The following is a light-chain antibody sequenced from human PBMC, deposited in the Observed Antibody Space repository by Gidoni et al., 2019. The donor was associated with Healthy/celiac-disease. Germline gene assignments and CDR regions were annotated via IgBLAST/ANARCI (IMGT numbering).Light chain of an antibody. J-gene: IGLJ2*01. CDR1: SSDVGSYNL. Sequence: QPALTQPASVSGSPGQSITISCTGTSSDVGSYNLVSWYQQPPGKAPKLMIYEGSKRPSGVSNRFSGSKSGNTASLTISGLQAEDEADYYCCSYAGREVVFGGGTKLTVL. CDR3: CSYAGREVV. CDR2: EGS. V-gene: IGLV2-23*01.